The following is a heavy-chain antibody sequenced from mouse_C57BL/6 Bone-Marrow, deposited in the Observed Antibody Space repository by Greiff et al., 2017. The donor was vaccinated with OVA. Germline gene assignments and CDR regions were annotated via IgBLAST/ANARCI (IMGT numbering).Heavy chain of an antibody. CDR1: GFNIKDDY. J-gene: IGHJ2*01. V-gene: IGHV14-4*01. CDR2: IDPENGDT. Sequence: VQLQQSGAELVRPGALVKLSCTASGFNIKDDYMHWVKQRPEQGLEWIGWIDPENGDTEYASKFQGKATITADTSSNTAYLQLSSLTSEDTAVYYCTTWLLPYYFDYWGQGTTLTVSS. CDR3: TTWLLPYYFDY. D-gene: IGHD2-3*01.